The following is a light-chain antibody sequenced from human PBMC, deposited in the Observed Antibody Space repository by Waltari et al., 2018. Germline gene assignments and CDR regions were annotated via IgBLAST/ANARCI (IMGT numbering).Light chain of an antibody. CDR1: QTIDSF. CDR2: AAS. CDR3: QQTYFFPFT. J-gene: IGKJ2*01. Sequence: DIQMTQSPSSLSASIGDRVTITCRESQTIDSFLSWYQQKPGKAPKLLIYAASTLQSGVPSRFSGTESGTDFTLTVSSLQPEDFATYYCQQTYFFPFTFGQGTKLEI. V-gene: IGKV1-39*01.